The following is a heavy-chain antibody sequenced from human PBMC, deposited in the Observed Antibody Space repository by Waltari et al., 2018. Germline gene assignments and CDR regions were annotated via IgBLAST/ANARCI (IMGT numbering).Heavy chain of an antibody. J-gene: IGHJ4*02. CDR2: INQDGSER. Sequence: EVQLVESGGGLVQPGGSLRLSCAASGFPFSSYWMSWVHQAPGKGLEWVANINQDGSERYYVDSVKGRFTISRDNAKNSLYLQMSSLRAEDTAVYYCARYGDSDPGFDYWGQGTLVTVSS. D-gene: IGHD4-17*01. CDR3: ARYGDSDPGFDY. V-gene: IGHV3-7*03. CDR1: GFPFSSYW.